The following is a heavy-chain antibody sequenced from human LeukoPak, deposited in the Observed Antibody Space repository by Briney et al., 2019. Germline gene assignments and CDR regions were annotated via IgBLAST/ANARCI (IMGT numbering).Heavy chain of an antibody. CDR1: GGTFSSYA. CDR2: IIPIFGTA. D-gene: IGHD6-6*01. Sequence: GASVKVSCKASGGTFSSYAISWVRQAPGQGLEWMGGIIPIFGTANYAQKFQGRVTITTDESTSTAYMELSSLRSEDTAVYYCAREAARRGAPFDYWGQGTLVTVSS. V-gene: IGHV1-69*05. CDR3: AREAARRGAPFDY. J-gene: IGHJ4*02.